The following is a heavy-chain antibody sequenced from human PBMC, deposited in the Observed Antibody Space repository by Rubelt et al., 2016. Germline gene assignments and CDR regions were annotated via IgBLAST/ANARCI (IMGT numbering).Heavy chain of an antibody. CDR3: AREDPLLRFPFDI. D-gene: IGHD3-3*01. CDR1: GGSISSTTYY. J-gene: IGHJ3*02. V-gene: IGHV4-39*07. Sequence: QLQLQESGPGLVKPSETLSLTCTVSGGSISSTTYYWGWIRQPPGKGLEWIGSIYYSGKTYYNSSLKSRVTISVDRSKKQFSRRLSSVTAAETAVYYCAREDPLLRFPFDIWGQGTMVTVSS. CDR2: IYYSGKT.